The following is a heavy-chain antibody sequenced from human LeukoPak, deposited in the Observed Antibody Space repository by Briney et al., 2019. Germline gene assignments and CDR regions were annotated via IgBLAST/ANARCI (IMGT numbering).Heavy chain of an antibody. V-gene: IGHV4-59*11. D-gene: IGHD1-26*01. CDR3: ARSYSGSYFGRYYYMDV. CDR2: IYYSGST. J-gene: IGHJ6*03. CDR1: GFRFSYHD. Sequence: MPGGSLRLSCAASGFRFSYHDMHWVRQAPGKGLEWIGYIYYSGSTNYNPSLKSRVTISVDTSKNQFSLKLSSVTAADTAVYYCARSYSGSYFGRYYYMDVWGKGTTVTVSS.